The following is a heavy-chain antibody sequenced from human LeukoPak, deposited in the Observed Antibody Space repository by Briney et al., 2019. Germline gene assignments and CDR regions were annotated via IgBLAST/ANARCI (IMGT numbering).Heavy chain of an antibody. CDR1: GFTFSSYA. D-gene: IGHD5-24*01. Sequence: GGSLRLSCAASGFTFSSYAMNWVRQAPGKGLEWVSSISNSDGSTYYADFVKGRFTISRDSSKNTLHLQMNSLRAEDTAVYYCAKSLGVGGYTRYKGFDQWGQGTLVTVSS. CDR3: AKSLGVGGYTRYKGFDQ. CDR2: ISNSDGST. V-gene: IGHV3-23*01. J-gene: IGHJ4*02.